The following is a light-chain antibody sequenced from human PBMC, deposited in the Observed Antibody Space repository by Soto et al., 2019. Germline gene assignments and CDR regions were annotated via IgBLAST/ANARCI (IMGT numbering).Light chain of an antibody. CDR1: SGHSSYA. V-gene: IGLV4-69*01. CDR3: QTWGTGTLV. CDR2: FNSDGSH. Sequence: QAVVTQSPSASASLGASVKLTCTLSSGHSSYAIAWHQQQPEKGPRYLMKFNSDGSHSKGYGIPDRFSGSSSGAERYLTISSPESEDEADYYCQTWGTGTLVFGGGTKVTVL. J-gene: IGLJ2*01.